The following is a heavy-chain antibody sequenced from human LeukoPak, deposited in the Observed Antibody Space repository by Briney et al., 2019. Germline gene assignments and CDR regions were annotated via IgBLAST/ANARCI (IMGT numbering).Heavy chain of an antibody. CDR1: GDSLNSGGFY. D-gene: IGHD3-22*01. V-gene: IGHV4-61*08. CDR2: IYYSGST. CDR3: ARHYYDSSGYYAPYKYYGIDV. J-gene: IGHJ6*02. Sequence: SQTLSLTCTVSGDSLNSGGFYWSWIRQPPGKGLERIGYIYYSGSTNYNPSLKSRVTISVDTSKSQFSLKLTSVTAADTAMYYCARHYYDSSGYYAPYKYYGIDVWGQGTTVTVSS.